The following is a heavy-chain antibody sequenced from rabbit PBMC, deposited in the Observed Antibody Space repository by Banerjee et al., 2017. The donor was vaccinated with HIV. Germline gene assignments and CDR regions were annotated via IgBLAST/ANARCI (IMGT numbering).Heavy chain of an antibody. CDR3: TRPYGGWGYDTFFNL. Sequence: QDQLEESGGDLVKPEGSLTLTCTASGFDFSSRYWLCWVRQAPGKGLEWIACIGSVSGNTAYASWAKGRFTVSKTSSTTVTLQMTSLTDADTATYFCTRPYGGWGYDTFFNLWGPGTLVTVS. CDR2: IGSVSGNT. J-gene: IGHJ4*01. CDR1: GFDFSSRYW. D-gene: IGHD8-1*01. V-gene: IGHV1S45*01.